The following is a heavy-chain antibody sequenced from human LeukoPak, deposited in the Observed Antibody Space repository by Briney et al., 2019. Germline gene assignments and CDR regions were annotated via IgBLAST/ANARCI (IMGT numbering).Heavy chain of an antibody. V-gene: IGHV3-21*01. CDR1: GFIFSSYS. J-gene: IGHJ4*02. Sequence: PGGSLRLSCTASGFIFSSYSMNWVRQAPGKGLEWVSSISSSSNYIYYADSVKGRFTISRDNAKNSLYLQMNSLRAEDTAVYYCARDYDILTGYGFDYWGQGTLVTVSS. CDR3: ARDYDILTGYGFDY. D-gene: IGHD3-9*01. CDR2: ISSSSNYI.